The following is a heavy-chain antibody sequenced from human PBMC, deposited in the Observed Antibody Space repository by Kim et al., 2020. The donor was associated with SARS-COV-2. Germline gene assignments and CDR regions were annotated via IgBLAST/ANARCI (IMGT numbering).Heavy chain of an antibody. J-gene: IGHJ4*02. V-gene: IGHV3-11*06. CDR1: GFTFSDYY. Sequence: GGSLRLSCAASGFTFSDYYMSWIRQAPGKGLEWVSYISSSSSYTNYADSVKGRFTISRDNAKNSLYLQMNSLRAEDTAVYYCARDGGPYCSSTSCYTDWGQGTLVTVSS. CDR2: ISSSSSYT. CDR3: ARDGGPYCSSTSCYTD. D-gene: IGHD2-2*02.